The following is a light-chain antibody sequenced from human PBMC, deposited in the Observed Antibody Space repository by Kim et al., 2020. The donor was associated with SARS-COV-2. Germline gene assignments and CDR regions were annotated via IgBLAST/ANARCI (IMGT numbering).Light chain of an antibody. Sequence: VAPGESSTLSCRASQSLSRNLAWYQQKRGQAPRLLIYGASTRATGIPARFSGSGSGTEFTLTISTLQSEDFAVYYCQQYNKWPPGTFGQGTKLEI. J-gene: IGKJ1*01. V-gene: IGKV3-15*01. CDR2: GAS. CDR1: QSLSRN. CDR3: QQYNKWPPGT.